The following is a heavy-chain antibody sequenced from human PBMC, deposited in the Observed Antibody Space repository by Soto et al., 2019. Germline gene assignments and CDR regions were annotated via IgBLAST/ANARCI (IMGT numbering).Heavy chain of an antibody. CDR1: EFTFSNYA. D-gene: IGHD3-3*01. V-gene: IGHV3-23*01. CDR3: AKDLSKSGVFFFDY. J-gene: IGHJ4*02. CDR2: ISGNDDST. Sequence: QRLSCVASEFTFSNYAMRWVRQAPGKGLEWGSAISGNDDSTYYADSVKGRCIISRDNSKNTLDLQMNSLRAQDTAVYYCAKDLSKSGVFFFDYRGQRSRVTVSS.